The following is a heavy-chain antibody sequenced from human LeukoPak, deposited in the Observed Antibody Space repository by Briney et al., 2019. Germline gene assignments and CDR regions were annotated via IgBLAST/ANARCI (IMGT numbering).Heavy chain of an antibody. D-gene: IGHD6-13*01. Sequence: GASVKVSCKASGYTFTSYYMHWVRQAPGQGLEWMGIINPSGGSTSYAQKFQGRVTMTRDMSTSTVYMELSSLRSEDTAVYYCARGGVAASDYYYYYMDVWGKGTTVTVSS. CDR2: INPSGGST. CDR3: ARGGVAASDYYYYYMDV. J-gene: IGHJ6*03. V-gene: IGHV1-46*01. CDR1: GYTFTSYY.